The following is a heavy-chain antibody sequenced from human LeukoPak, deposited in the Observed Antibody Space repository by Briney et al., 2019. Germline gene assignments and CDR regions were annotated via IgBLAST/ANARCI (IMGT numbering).Heavy chain of an antibody. Sequence: LVKVSCKASGGTFSSYGISWVRQAPGQGLEWMGRIIPIFGIANYAQKFQGRATITADKSTTTAYMELSSLRSDDTAVYYCARDGQGHIVATIDLDYYYGMDVWGQGTTVTVSS. J-gene: IGHJ6*02. CDR3: ARDGQGHIVATIDLDYYYGMDV. CDR1: GGTFSSYG. D-gene: IGHD5-12*01. V-gene: IGHV1-69*04. CDR2: IIPIFGIA.